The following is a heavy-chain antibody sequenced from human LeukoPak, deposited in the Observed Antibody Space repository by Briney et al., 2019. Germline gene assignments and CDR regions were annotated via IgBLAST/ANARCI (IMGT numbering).Heavy chain of an antibody. V-gene: IGHV3-11*01. CDR1: GFTLSEYY. D-gene: IGHD3-10*01. J-gene: IGHJ4*02. Sequence: GGSLRLSCAASGFTLSEYYMSWIRQAPGEAPEWISYINSLSTTIHYADSVKGRLTISRDNAKNSLYLQMGSLRAEDTAVYYCARDRFGLFDYWGQGTLVTVSS. CDR2: INSLSTTI. CDR3: ARDRFGLFDY.